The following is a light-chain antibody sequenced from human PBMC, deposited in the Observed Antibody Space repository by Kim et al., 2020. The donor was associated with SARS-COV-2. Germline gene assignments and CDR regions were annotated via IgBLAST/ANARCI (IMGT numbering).Light chain of an antibody. CDR3: SSYDGSLNGWV. V-gene: IGLV10-54*04. Sequence: QTATRTCTGNNNDVGNQGAAWLQQHRGHPPKLLSYRNNNRPSGISERFSASRSGNTASLTIAGLQPEDEADYYCSSYDGSLNGWVFGGGTQLTVL. CDR1: NNDVGNQG. CDR2: RNN. J-gene: IGLJ3*02.